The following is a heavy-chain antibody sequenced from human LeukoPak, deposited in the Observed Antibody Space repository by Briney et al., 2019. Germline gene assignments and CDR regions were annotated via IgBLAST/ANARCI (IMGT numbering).Heavy chain of an antibody. CDR3: ARRGYCATTTCYRLFDY. J-gene: IGHJ4*02. V-gene: IGHV5-51*01. D-gene: IGHD2-2*01. CDR1: GYSFTNYW. Sequence: NSGESLKISCKGSGYSFTNYWIGWVRQMPGKGLEWMGIIYPGDSDTRYSPSFQGQVTISADKSITTAYLQWSSLKASDTAMYYCARRGYCATTTCYRLFDYWGQGTLVTVSS. CDR2: IYPGDSDT.